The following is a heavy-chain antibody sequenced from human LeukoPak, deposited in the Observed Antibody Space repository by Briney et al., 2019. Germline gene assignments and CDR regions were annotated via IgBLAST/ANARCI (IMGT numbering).Heavy chain of an antibody. Sequence: PSETLSLTCAVYGGSFSGYYWSWIRQPPGKGLEWIGEINHSGSTNYNPSLKSRVTISVDMSKNQFSLKLSSVTAADTAVYYCARRLGITMVRGVRYYFDYWGQGTLVTVSS. V-gene: IGHV4-34*01. CDR3: ARRLGITMVRGVRYYFDY. CDR2: INHSGST. J-gene: IGHJ4*02. D-gene: IGHD3-10*01. CDR1: GGSFSGYY.